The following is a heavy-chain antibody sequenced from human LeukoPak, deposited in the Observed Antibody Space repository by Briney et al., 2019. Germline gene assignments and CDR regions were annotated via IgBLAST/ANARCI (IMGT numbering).Heavy chain of an antibody. J-gene: IGHJ5*02. CDR3: ATVYSSGWYTNWFDP. D-gene: IGHD6-19*01. V-gene: IGHV1-24*01. CDR2: FDPEDGET. CDR1: GYTLTELS. Sequence: GASVKVSCNVSGYTLTELSMHWVRQAPGKGLEWMGGFDPEDGETIYAQKFQGRVTMTEDTSTDTAYMELSSLRSEDTAVYYCATVYSSGWYTNWFDPWGQGTLVTVSS.